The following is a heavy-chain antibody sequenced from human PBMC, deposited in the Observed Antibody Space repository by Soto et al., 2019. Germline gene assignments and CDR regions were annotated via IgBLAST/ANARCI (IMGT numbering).Heavy chain of an antibody. CDR1: GYTFTSYY. J-gene: IGHJ6*02. Sequence: VKVSCKASGYTFTSYYMHWVRQAPGQGLEWMGIINPSGGSTSYAQKFQGRVTMTRDTSTSTVYMELSSLRSEDTAVYYCARGGDYGGTRPYYYYGMDVWGQGTTVTVSS. V-gene: IGHV1-46*01. CDR2: INPSGGST. D-gene: IGHD4-17*01. CDR3: ARGGDYGGTRPYYYYGMDV.